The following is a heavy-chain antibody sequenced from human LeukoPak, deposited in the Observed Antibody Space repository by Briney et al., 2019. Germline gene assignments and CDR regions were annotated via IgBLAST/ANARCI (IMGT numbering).Heavy chain of an antibody. V-gene: IGHV3-53*01. CDR1: GFTVSSNY. D-gene: IGHD3-9*01. CDR2: IYSGGST. Sequence: PGGSLRLSCAASGFTVSSNYMSWVRQAPGKGLEWVSVIYSGGSTYYADSVKGRFTISRDNSKNTLYLQMNSLRAEDTAVYYCARSYYDILTGSSTFDYWGQGTLVTVSS. J-gene: IGHJ4*02. CDR3: ARSYYDILTGSSTFDY.